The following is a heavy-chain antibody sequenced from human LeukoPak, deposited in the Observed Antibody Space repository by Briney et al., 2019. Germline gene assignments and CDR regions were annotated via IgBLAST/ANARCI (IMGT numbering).Heavy chain of an antibody. D-gene: IGHD3-22*01. CDR1: GGTFSSYA. V-gene: IGHV1-69*05. CDR3: ARDQYYYDSSGYYWFDP. CDR2: IIPIFGTA. Sequence: ASVTVSCKASGGTFSSYAISWVRQAPGQGLEWVGGIIPIFGTANYAQKFQGRVTITTDESTSTAYMELSSLRSEDTAVYYCARDQYYYDSSGYYWFDPWGQGTLVTVSS. J-gene: IGHJ5*02.